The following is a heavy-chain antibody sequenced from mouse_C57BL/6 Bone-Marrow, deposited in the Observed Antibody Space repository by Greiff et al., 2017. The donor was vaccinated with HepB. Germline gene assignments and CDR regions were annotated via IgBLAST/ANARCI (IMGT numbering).Heavy chain of an antibody. CDR3: TNFYTNYWDY. D-gene: IGHD2-12*01. CDR2: IDPETGGT. J-gene: IGHJ2*01. V-gene: IGHV1-15*01. Sequence: VHLVESGAELVRPGASVTLSCKASGYTFTDYEMHWVKQTPVHGLEWIGAIDPETGGTAYNQKFKGKAILTADKSSSTAYMELRSLTSEDSAVYYCTNFYTNYWDYWGQGTTLTVSS. CDR1: GYTFTDYE.